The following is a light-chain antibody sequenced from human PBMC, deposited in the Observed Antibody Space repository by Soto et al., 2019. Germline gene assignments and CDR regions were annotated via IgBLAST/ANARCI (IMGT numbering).Light chain of an antibody. J-gene: IGKJ1*01. Sequence: DIQMSQSPTTLSASVGDRVTITCRASQSIARWVAWYQQKPGKAPKLLIYDASNLESGVPSRFSGSGSGTEFTLTIISLQPADFATYYCQRYNSYWTFGPGTKVDIK. CDR1: QSIARW. CDR2: DAS. CDR3: QRYNSYWT. V-gene: IGKV1-5*01.